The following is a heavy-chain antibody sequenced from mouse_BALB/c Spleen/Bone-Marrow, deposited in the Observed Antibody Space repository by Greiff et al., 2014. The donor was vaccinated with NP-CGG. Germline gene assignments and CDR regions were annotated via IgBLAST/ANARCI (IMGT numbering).Heavy chain of an antibody. CDR3: TRXXXXGRDWYFDV. Sequence: QLXQSXTVLARPGASVKMSCKASGXXXXXFXXXXXXXXXXXXXXXXXXVYPGNNDTNYNQNFKGKAKLTAVTSTSTAYMEXXXXXXEXSAVYYCTRXXXXGRDWYFDVWGAGTTVTVSS. J-gene: IGHJ1*01. CDR2: VYPGNNDT. D-gene: IGHD1-1*02. V-gene: IGHV1-5*01. CDR1: GXXXXXFX.